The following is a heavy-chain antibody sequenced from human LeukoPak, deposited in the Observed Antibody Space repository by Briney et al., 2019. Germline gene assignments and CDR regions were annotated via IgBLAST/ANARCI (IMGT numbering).Heavy chain of an antibody. Sequence: GGSLRLSCAVSGFTFSSHWMSWVRQTPGKGLEWVANINQDGSEKHYVDSVKGRFTISRDNAKNTLYLQMNSLRAEDTAVYYCARAGGSGSYFGRFGYWGQGTLVTVSS. CDR2: INQDGSEK. V-gene: IGHV3-7*01. D-gene: IGHD1-26*01. CDR3: ARAGGSGSYFGRFGY. J-gene: IGHJ4*02. CDR1: GFTFSSHW.